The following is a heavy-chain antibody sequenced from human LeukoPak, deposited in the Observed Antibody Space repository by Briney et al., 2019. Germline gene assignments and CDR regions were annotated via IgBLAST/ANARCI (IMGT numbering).Heavy chain of an antibody. CDR2: IYSSGST. CDR3: ARAVGARYNWFVP. Sequence: SKTLSLTCAVSGASVSGSNYYWGWIRQPPGKGLEWIGNIYSSGSTYYNASLQSRVTISIDTSMNQFSLRLNSVTAADTAMYYCARAVGARYNWFVPWGQGTLVTVSS. CDR1: GASVSGSNYY. J-gene: IGHJ5*02. D-gene: IGHD1-26*01. V-gene: IGHV4-39*07.